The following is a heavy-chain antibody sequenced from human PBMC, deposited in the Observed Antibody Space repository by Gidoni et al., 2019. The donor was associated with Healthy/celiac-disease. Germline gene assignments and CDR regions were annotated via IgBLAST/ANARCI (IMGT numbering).Heavy chain of an antibody. CDR3: ARAGIAVAGTGHYYGMDV. Sequence: EVQLVESGGGLVQPGGSLRLSCAASGFTFSSYDMHWVRQATGKGLEWVSAIGTAGDTYYPGSVKGRFTISRENAKNSLYLQMNSLRAGDTAVYYCARAGIAVAGTGHYYGMDVWGQGTTVTVSS. V-gene: IGHV3-13*01. D-gene: IGHD6-19*01. CDR1: GFTFSSYD. CDR2: IGTAGDT. J-gene: IGHJ6*02.